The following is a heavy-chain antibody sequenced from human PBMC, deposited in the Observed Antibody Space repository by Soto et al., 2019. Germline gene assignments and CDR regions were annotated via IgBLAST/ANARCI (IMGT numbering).Heavy chain of an antibody. D-gene: IGHD3-22*01. Sequence: SETLSLTCTVSGGSISSDGYHWNWIRQHPGKGLEWIGYIYYSGSTYYNPSLKSRVTISVDTSKNQFSLKLTSVTAADTAVYYCARGDYYDSSGYAYPDDAFDIWGQGTMVTVSS. V-gene: IGHV4-31*03. CDR2: IYYSGST. CDR3: ARGDYYDSSGYAYPDDAFDI. J-gene: IGHJ3*02. CDR1: GGSISSDGYH.